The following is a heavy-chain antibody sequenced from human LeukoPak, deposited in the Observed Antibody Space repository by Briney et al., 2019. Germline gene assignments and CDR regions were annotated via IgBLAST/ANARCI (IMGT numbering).Heavy chain of an antibody. CDR1: GGTFSSYA. Sequence: SVKVSCKASGGTFSSYAISWARQAPGQGLEWMGGIIPIFGTANYAQKVQGRVTITTDESTSTAYMELSSLRSEDTAVYYCARSGYSYGYIPFDYWGQGTLVTVSS. J-gene: IGHJ4*02. CDR2: IIPIFGTA. D-gene: IGHD5-18*01. V-gene: IGHV1-69*05. CDR3: ARSGYSYGYIPFDY.